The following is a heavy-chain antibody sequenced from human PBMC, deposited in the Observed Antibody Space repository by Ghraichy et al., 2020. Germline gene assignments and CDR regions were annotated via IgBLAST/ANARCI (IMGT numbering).Heavy chain of an antibody. Sequence: SETLSLTCTVSGGSVSSYYWSWIRQPPGKGLEWIGCIYNSGSTNCNPSLKSRVTISVDTSKNQFSLKLTSVTAADTAVYYCTGGVGVISDYWGQGTLVTVSS. D-gene: IGHD3-10*01. V-gene: IGHV4-59*02. CDR1: GGSVSSYY. CDR2: IYNSGST. CDR3: TGGVGVISDY. J-gene: IGHJ4*02.